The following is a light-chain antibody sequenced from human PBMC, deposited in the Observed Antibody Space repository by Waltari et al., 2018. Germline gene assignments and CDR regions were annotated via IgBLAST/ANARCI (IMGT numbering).Light chain of an antibody. CDR3: QQREIT. CDR1: QSVSSY. CDR2: DAS. V-gene: IGKV3-11*01. J-gene: IGKJ5*01. Sequence: EIVLTQSPATLSLSPGERATLSCRASQSVSSYLAWYQQKPGQAPMLLIYDASNRATGIPARFSGSGSGTDFTLTISSLEPEDFAVYYCQQREITFGQGTRLEIK.